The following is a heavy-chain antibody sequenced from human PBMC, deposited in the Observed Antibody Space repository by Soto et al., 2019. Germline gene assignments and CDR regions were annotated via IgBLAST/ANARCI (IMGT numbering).Heavy chain of an antibody. CDR1: GYTFTSYY. Sequence: ASVKVSCKPSGYTFTSYYIHWVRQAPGQGLEWMGIINPSDGTTTYEQQFQGRVTLTRDTSTSTVYMELNSLTTEDTAVYYCARDPRGYCSGGRCYYFDYWGQGSLVTVSS. CDR3: ARDPRGYCSGGRCYYFDY. J-gene: IGHJ4*02. V-gene: IGHV1-46*01. CDR2: INPSDGTT. D-gene: IGHD2-15*01.